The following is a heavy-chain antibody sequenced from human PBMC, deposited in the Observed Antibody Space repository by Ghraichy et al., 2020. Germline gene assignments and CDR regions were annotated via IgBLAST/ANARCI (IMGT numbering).Heavy chain of an antibody. Sequence: SQTLSLTCAVYGGSFSGYYWSWIRQPPGKGLEWIGEINHSGSTNYNPSLKSRVTISVDTSKNQFSLKLSSVTAADTAVYYCARQPRGRIAVAGTSVRYFDYWGQGTLVTVSS. CDR2: INHSGST. J-gene: IGHJ4*02. CDR3: ARQPRGRIAVAGTSVRYFDY. D-gene: IGHD6-19*01. V-gene: IGHV4-34*01. CDR1: GGSFSGYY.